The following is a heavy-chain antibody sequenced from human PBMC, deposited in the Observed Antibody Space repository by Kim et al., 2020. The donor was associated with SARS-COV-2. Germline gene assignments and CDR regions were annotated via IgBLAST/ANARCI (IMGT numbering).Heavy chain of an antibody. V-gene: IGHV3-48*02. CDR2: ISSSSSTI. CDR1: GFTFSSYS. Sequence: EGSLRLSCAASGFTFSSYSMNWVRQAPGKGLEWVSYISSSSSTIYYADSVKGRFTISRDNAKNSLYLQMNSLRDEDTAVYYCARDRIRGADYYYGMDVWGQGTTVTVSS. CDR3: ARDRIRGADYYYGMDV. D-gene: IGHD5-18*01. J-gene: IGHJ6*02.